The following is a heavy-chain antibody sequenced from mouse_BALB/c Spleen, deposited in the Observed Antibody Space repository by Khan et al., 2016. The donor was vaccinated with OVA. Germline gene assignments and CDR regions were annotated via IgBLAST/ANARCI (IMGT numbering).Heavy chain of an antibody. CDR3: ASYRYDYFDY. CDR2: IYPGDGDT. D-gene: IGHD2-14*01. V-gene: IGHV1-87*01. J-gene: IGHJ2*01. CDR1: GYTFTSYW. Sequence: VQLKQSGAELARPGASVKLSCKSSGYTFTSYWMQWVKQRPGQALEWIGAIYPGDGDTRYSQKFKGKATLTADKSSSTAYMQLSSLASEDSAVYYCASYRYDYFDYWGQGTTLTVSS.